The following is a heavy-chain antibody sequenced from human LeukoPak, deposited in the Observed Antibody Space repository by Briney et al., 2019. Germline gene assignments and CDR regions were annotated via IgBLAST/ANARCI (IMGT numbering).Heavy chain of an antibody. Sequence: SVKVSCKASGGTFSSYAISWVRQAPGQGLEWMGRIIPIFGTANYAQKFQGRVTTTTDESTSTAYMELSSLRSEDTAVYYCARGRTTVEPPDYYYYYMDVWGKGTTVTVSS. CDR1: GGTFSSYA. CDR3: ARGRTTVEPPDYYYYYMDV. J-gene: IGHJ6*03. D-gene: IGHD4-17*01. CDR2: IIPIFGTA. V-gene: IGHV1-69*05.